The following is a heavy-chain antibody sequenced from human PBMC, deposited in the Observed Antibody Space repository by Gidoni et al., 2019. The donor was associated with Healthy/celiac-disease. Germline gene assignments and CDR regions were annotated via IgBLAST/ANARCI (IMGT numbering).Heavy chain of an antibody. CDR2: IYYSGST. CDR3: ARLAPVVPAAKGYYYYMDV. D-gene: IGHD2-2*01. CDR1: GGSISSYY. Sequence: QVQLQESGPGLVKTSETLSLTCTVSGGSISSYYWSWIRQPPGKGLEWIGYIYYSGSTNYNPSLNSRVTISVDTAKNQFSLMLSSVIAADTAVYYCARLAPVVPAAKGYYYYMDVWGKGTTVTVSS. J-gene: IGHJ6*03. V-gene: IGHV4-59*08.